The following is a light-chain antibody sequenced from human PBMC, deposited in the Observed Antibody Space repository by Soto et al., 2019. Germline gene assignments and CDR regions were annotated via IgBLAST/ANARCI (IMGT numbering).Light chain of an antibody. CDR3: QVWDSSSDHPRV. J-gene: IGLJ1*01. Sequence: SYELTQPPSVSVAPGQTARITCGGNNIGSKSVHWYQQKPGQAPVLVVYDDSDRPSGITERVSGSNSGNTATLTISRVDAGDEAAYYCQVWDSSSDHPRVFGTGTKLTVL. CDR2: DDS. CDR1: NIGSKS. V-gene: IGLV3-21*02.